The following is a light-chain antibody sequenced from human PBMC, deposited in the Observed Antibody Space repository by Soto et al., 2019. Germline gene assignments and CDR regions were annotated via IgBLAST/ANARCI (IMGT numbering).Light chain of an antibody. J-gene: IGLJ2*01. V-gene: IGLV2-14*01. Sequence: QSALIQPASVSGSPGQSITISCTGTSRDVGGSNYVSWYQHHPHRAPKLLIYEVSYRPSGVSSRFSGSKSGSTASLTISGLQAEDEADYYCCSYAGRSTWDVVFGGGTKLTVL. CDR1: SRDVGGSNY. CDR3: CSYAGRSTWDVV. CDR2: EVS.